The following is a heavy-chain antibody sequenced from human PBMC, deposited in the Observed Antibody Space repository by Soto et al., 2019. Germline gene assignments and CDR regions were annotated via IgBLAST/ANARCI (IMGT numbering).Heavy chain of an antibody. V-gene: IGHV2-5*01. J-gene: IGHJ3*02. CDR3: AHRHFVLQLAGNAFDI. CDR1: GFSLSTSGVG. D-gene: IGHD6-6*01. Sequence: SGPTLVNPTHTLTLTCTWSGFSLSTSGVGVGWTRQPRGKALEWLALIYWNDDKRYSPSLKSRLTITQDTSKTQVVLTLTHMDPVDTATSYCAHRHFVLQLAGNAFDIWGQGTMVTVSS. CDR2: IYWNDDK.